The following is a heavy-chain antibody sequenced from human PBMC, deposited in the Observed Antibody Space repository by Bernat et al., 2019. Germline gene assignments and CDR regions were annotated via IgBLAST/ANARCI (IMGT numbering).Heavy chain of an antibody. V-gene: IGHV3-30*18. Sequence: QVQLVESGGGVVQPGRSLRLSCAASGFTFSSYGMHWVRQAPGKGLEWVAVISYDGSNKYYADSMKGRFTISTDNSKNTLYLQMNSLRAEDTAVYYCAKDEYSYGYVPDYWGQGTLVTVSS. D-gene: IGHD5-18*01. CDR2: ISYDGSNK. CDR3: AKDEYSYGYVPDY. J-gene: IGHJ4*02. CDR1: GFTFSSYG.